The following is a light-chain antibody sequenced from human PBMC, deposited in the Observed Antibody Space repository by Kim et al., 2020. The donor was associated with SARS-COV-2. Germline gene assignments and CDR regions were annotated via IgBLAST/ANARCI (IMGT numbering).Light chain of an antibody. Sequence: GSPGQTASITCSGDKWGDKYACWYQQKPGQSPGLVIYQDSQRPSGIPERFSGSNSGNTATLTISGTQAMDEADYYCQAWDSSTGVFGGGTQLTVL. CDR2: QDS. J-gene: IGLJ3*02. CDR1: KWGDKY. V-gene: IGLV3-1*01. CDR3: QAWDSSTGV.